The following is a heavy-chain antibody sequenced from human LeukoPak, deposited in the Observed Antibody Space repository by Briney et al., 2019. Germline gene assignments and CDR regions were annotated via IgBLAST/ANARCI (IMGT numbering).Heavy chain of an antibody. Sequence: TSETLSLTCAVYGGSFSGYYWSWIRQPPGKGLEWIGEINHSGSTNYNPSLKSRVTISVDTSKNQFSLKLSSVTAADTAVYYCAAGYSSGWYLSDYWGQGTLVTVSS. J-gene: IGHJ4*02. CDR2: INHSGST. CDR3: AAGYSSGWYLSDY. D-gene: IGHD6-19*01. CDR1: GGSFSGYY. V-gene: IGHV4-34*01.